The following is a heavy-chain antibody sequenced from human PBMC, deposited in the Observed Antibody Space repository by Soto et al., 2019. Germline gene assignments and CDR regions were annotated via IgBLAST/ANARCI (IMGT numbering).Heavy chain of an antibody. Sequence: PGGSLRLSCTASGIIFSTFAVSWVRQAPGKGLEWVSGITGSGGSTNYADSVKGRFTISRDNSKNTLYLQMNSLRAEDTAVYYCAKDIVVVPAATYYYYYGMDVWGQGTTVTVSS. CDR3: AKDIVVVPAATYYYYYGMDV. V-gene: IGHV3-23*01. J-gene: IGHJ6*02. CDR2: ITGSGGST. D-gene: IGHD2-2*01. CDR1: GIIFSTFA.